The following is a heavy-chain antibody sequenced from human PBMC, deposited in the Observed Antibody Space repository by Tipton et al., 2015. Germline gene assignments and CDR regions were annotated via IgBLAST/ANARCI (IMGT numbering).Heavy chain of an antibody. CDR3: ARDLHDYGSYGIDY. V-gene: IGHV3-74*03. J-gene: IGHJ4*02. CDR2: ISTDGSTT. CDR1: GFTFRNYW. D-gene: IGHD4-17*01. Sequence: SLRLSCAASGFTFRNYWMHWVRQGPGKGLVWVSRISTDGSTTAYADSVKGRFTISRDNSKNTLYLQMNSLRAEDTAVYYCARDLHDYGSYGIDYWGQGTLVTVSS.